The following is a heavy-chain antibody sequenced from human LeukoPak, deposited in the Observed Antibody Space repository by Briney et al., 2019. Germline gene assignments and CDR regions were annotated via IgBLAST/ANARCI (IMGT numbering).Heavy chain of an antibody. J-gene: IGHJ4*02. CDR2: IKQDGSEE. V-gene: IGHV3-7*03. CDR3: ARRYFDY. Sequence: GGSLRLSCAASGFTLSNYWMSWVRQAPGKGLEWVANIKQDGSEEYYVDSVKGRFTISRDNTKNSLYLQMNSLRAEDTAVYYCARRYFDYWGQGTLVTVSS. CDR1: GFTLSNYW.